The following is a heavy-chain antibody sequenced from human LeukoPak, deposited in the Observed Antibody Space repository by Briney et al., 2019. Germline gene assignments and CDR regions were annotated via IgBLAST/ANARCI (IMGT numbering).Heavy chain of an antibody. CDR1: GYTFTSYG. CDR3: AVRYCSSTSCYHDY. J-gene: IGHJ4*02. Sequence: ASVKVSRKASGYTFTSYGISWVRQAPGQGLEWMGWISAYNGNTNYAQKLQGRVTMTTDTSTSTAYMELRSLRSDDTAVYYCAVRYCSSTSCYHDYWGQGTLVTVSS. CDR2: ISAYNGNT. D-gene: IGHD2-2*01. V-gene: IGHV1-18*01.